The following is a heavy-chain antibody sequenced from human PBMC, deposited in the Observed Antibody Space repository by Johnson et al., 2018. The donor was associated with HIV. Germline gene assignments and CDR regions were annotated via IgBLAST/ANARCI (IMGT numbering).Heavy chain of an antibody. Sequence: VQLVESGGGLVQPGGSLRLSCAASGFTVSSNYMSWVRQAPGKGLEWVSLIYIDGSTFYADPVKGRFTISRDNSKNTLYLQMNSLRVEDTAVYYCARGPWDDAFDIWGQGTMVTVSS. V-gene: IGHV3-66*02. CDR1: GFTVSSNY. CDR3: ARGPWDDAFDI. D-gene: IGHD1-26*01. J-gene: IGHJ3*02. CDR2: IYIDGST.